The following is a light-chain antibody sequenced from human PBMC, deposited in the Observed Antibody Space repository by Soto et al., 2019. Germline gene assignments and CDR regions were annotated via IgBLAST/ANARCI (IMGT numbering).Light chain of an antibody. CDR2: SNS. CDR1: SPNIGSNT. J-gene: IGLJ3*02. Sequence: QSVLTQPPSASGTPGQRVTISCSGSSPNIGSNTVTWYQQLPGTAPKLLMYSNSQRPSGVPDRFFGSRSGTSASLAISGLQSEDEADYHCAVWDDSLKGWAFGGGTKLTVL. CDR3: AVWDDSLKGWA. V-gene: IGLV1-44*01.